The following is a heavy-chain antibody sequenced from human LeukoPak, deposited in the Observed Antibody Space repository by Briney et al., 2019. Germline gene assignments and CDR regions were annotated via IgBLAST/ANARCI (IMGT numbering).Heavy chain of an antibody. D-gene: IGHD5-18*01. CDR2: IYYSGST. J-gene: IGHJ4*02. V-gene: IGHV4-31*03. Sequence: SQTLSLTCTVSGGSLSSGGYYWSWIRQHPGKCLEWLGYIYYSGSTYYNPSFKSRFTISVDTSKNQFSLKLSSMTAADTAVYYCARDSDSYGTGLFDYWGQGTLVTVSS. CDR3: ARDSDSYGTGLFDY. CDR1: GGSLSSGGYY.